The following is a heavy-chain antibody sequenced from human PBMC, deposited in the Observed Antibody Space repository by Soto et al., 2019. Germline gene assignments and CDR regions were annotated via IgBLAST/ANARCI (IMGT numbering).Heavy chain of an antibody. J-gene: IGHJ3*02. Sequence: GASGKVSCKASGYTFTSYGISWVRQAPGQGLEWMGWISAYNGNTNSAQKLQDRVTMTTDTSTSTACMGLRSLRSDDTAVYYCARDRDTAMDYDAFDIWGQGTMVTVSS. V-gene: IGHV1-18*01. D-gene: IGHD5-18*01. CDR1: GYTFTSYG. CDR2: ISAYNGNT. CDR3: ARDRDTAMDYDAFDI.